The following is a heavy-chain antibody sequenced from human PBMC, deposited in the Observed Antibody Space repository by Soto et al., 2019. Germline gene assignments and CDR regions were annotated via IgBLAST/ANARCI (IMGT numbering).Heavy chain of an antibody. CDR2: INPSGGST. V-gene: IGHV1-46*01. D-gene: IGHD4-17*01. CDR3: ARVVVPTTATTSNWFDP. CDR1: GYTFTTYY. Sequence: QVQLVQSGADVKEPGASAKVSCKASGYTFTTYYLHWMRQAPGQGLEWMGIINPSGGSTNYAQRFQGRVTMTSDTSTSTVYMELSSLRADDPAVYYCARVVVPTTATTSNWFDPWGQGTMVTVSS. J-gene: IGHJ5*02.